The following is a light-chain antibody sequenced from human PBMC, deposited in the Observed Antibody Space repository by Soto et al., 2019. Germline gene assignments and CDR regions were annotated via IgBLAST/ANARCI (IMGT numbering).Light chain of an antibody. V-gene: IGKV3-15*01. CDR1: QSVNSN. Sequence: EIVMTQSPATLSVSPGERATLSCRASQSVNSNLAWFQQKPGQAPRLLIHSASTRATGIPARFSGSGSGTEFTLTISSLQSEDFAVHFCQQYNKWPPWTFGQGTKVEIK. CDR2: SAS. CDR3: QQYNKWPPWT. J-gene: IGKJ1*01.